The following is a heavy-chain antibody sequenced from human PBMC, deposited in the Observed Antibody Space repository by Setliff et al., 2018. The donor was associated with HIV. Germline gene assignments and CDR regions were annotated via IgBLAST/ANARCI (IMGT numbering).Heavy chain of an antibody. CDR2: IKSKYHGGTA. CDR1: GLTFSNLW. D-gene: IGHD2-21*01. J-gene: IGHJ3*02. Sequence: PGGSLRLSCAVSGLTFSNLWMMGVRQGPGKGPEWVGRIKSKYHGGTADYAASVKGRFTSSRDDSKNTVYLQMHGLKIEDTALYYCATDVPYSGGALNNWGQGTVVTVSS. CDR3: ATDVPYSGGALNN. V-gene: IGHV3-15*01.